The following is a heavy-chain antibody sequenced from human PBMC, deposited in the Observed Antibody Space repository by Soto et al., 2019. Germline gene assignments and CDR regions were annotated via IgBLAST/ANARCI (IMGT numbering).Heavy chain of an antibody. Sequence: RRLSCAASGFTFSNYWTHWVRQAPGKGLVWVSRINGDGSTTTYADFVKGRFTISRDNAKNTLYLQMDSLGADDTAVYYCTRGGTSATYWRLFDYWGQGALLTVSS. CDR1: GFTFSNYW. CDR3: TRGGTSATYWRLFDY. D-gene: IGHD2-8*02. V-gene: IGHV3-74*01. J-gene: IGHJ4*02. CDR2: INGDGSTT.